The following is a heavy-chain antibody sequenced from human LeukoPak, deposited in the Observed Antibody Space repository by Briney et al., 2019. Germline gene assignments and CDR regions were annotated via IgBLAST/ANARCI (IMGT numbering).Heavy chain of an antibody. D-gene: IGHD6-19*01. Sequence: SCKASXYTFTVYYMHWVRQAPGQGGEWMGWINPNSGGTNYAEKFQGRVTITRDTSISTAYMELSRLRSDDTAVYYCARDRTRTGYSSGWYHDYWGQGTLVTVSS. CDR2: INPNSGGT. J-gene: IGHJ4*02. CDR1: XYTFTVYY. V-gene: IGHV1-2*02. CDR3: ARDRTRTGYSSGWYHDY.